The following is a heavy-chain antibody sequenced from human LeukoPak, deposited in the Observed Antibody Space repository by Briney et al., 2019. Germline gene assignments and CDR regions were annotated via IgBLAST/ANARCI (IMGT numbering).Heavy chain of an antibody. Sequence: GGSLRLSCAASGFTFSSYAMSWIRQAPGKGLEWVSAISGSGGSTYYADSVKGRFTISRDNSKNTLYLQMNSLRAEDTAVYYCAKVRSSGWYYFDYWGQGTLVTVSS. D-gene: IGHD6-19*01. J-gene: IGHJ4*02. CDR1: GFTFSSYA. CDR2: ISGSGGST. CDR3: AKVRSSGWYYFDY. V-gene: IGHV3-23*01.